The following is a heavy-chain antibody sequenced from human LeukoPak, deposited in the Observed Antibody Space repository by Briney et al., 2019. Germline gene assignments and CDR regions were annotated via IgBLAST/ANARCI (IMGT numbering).Heavy chain of an antibody. J-gene: IGHJ3*02. CDR3: VREGATAALDI. V-gene: IGHV3-74*01. D-gene: IGHD5-24*01. CDR2: ITSDGSRT. CDR1: GFTLGPYW. Sequence: GGSLRLSCAASGFTLGPYWMHWVRQAPGKGLVWVSGITSDGSRTSCADSVRGRFTISRDNAKNTLSLQMDSLRVEDTAVYYCVREGATAALDIWGQGTMVTVSS.